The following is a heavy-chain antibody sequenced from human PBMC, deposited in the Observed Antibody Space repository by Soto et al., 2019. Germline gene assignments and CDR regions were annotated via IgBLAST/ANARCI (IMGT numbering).Heavy chain of an antibody. D-gene: IGHD6-13*01. CDR1: GGTFSSYA. CDR3: ARDPPGGSSPGPTHYGMDV. Sequence: QVQLMQSGAEVKKPGSSVKVSCKASGGTFSSYAISWVRQAPGQGLEWMGGIIPIFGTANYAQKFQGRVTITADKSTSTAYMELSSLRSEDTAVYYCARDPPGGSSPGPTHYGMDVWGQGTTVTVSS. V-gene: IGHV1-69*06. J-gene: IGHJ6*02. CDR2: IIPIFGTA.